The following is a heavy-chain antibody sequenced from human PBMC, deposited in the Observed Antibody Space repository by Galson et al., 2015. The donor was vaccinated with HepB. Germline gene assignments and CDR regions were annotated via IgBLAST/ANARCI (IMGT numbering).Heavy chain of an antibody. J-gene: IGHJ4*02. V-gene: IGHV3-23*01. Sequence: SLRLSCAASGFTFSSYAMSWVRQAPGKGLEWVSAISGSGGSTYYADSVKGRFTISRDNSKNTLYLQMNSLRAEDTAVYYCAKTSLGRIAAAGKVFDYWGQGTLVTVSS. CDR3: AKTSLGRIAAAGKVFDY. CDR1: GFTFSSYA. CDR2: ISGSGGST. D-gene: IGHD6-13*01.